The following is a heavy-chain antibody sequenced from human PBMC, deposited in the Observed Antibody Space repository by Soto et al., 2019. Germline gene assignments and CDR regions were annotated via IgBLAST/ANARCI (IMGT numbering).Heavy chain of an antibody. D-gene: IGHD1-26*01. J-gene: IGHJ6*02. CDR2: ISSSSSYI. CDR1: GFTFSSYS. CDR3: ARVGVVGTTPSYYGMDV. Sequence: PGGSLRLSCAASGFTFSSYSMNWVRQAPGKGLEWVSSISSSSSYIYYADSVKGRFTISRDNAKNSLYLQMNSLRAEDTAVYYCARVGVVGTTPSYYGMDVWGQGTTVTVSS. V-gene: IGHV3-21*01.